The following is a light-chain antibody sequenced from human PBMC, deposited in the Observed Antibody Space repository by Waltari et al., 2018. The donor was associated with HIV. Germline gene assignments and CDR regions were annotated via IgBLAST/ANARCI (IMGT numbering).Light chain of an antibody. CDR2: EVS. CDR1: SSDVGSYNL. V-gene: IGLV2-23*02. Sequence: QSALTQPASVSGSPRQSITISCTGTSSDVGSYNLVSWYQQHPGKAPYLMMYEVSQRPSGFSNRFSGSKAGNMASLTISGLQAEDEADYYCCSYAGSSTFRVFGGGTKLTVL. CDR3: CSYAGSSTFRV. J-gene: IGLJ3*02.